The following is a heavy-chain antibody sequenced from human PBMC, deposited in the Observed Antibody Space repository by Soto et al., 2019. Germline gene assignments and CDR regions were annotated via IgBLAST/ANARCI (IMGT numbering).Heavy chain of an antibody. J-gene: IGHJ3*02. CDR1: GFTFSNAW. D-gene: IGHD1-26*01. V-gene: IGHV3-15*01. CDR3: TTGVGATGDAFDI. CDR2: IKSKTDGGTT. Sequence: GSLRLSCAASGFTFSNAWMSWVRQAPGKGLEWVGRIKSKTDGGTTDYAAPVKGRFTISRDDSKNTLYLQMNSLKTEDTAVYYCTTGVGATGDAFDIWGQGTMVTVSS.